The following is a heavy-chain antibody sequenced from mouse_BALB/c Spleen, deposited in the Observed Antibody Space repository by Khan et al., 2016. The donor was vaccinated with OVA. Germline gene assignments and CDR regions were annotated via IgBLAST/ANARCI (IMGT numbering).Heavy chain of an antibody. CDR3: KDLLAGSFGY. D-gene: IGHD1-1*01. Sequence: EVELVESGGDLVKPGGSLKLSCAASGFTFSSYSMPWVRQTPDKRLEWVASISSGGDYTYYPDSVTGRFTISRDNAKNTLYLQMSDLKSEDTAMCYCKDLLAGSFGYWGQGTLVTVSA. CDR2: ISSGGDYT. CDR1: GFTFSSYS. V-gene: IGHV5-6*01. J-gene: IGHJ3*01.